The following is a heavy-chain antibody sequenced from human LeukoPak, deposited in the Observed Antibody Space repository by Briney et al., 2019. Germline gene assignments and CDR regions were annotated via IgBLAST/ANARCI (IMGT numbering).Heavy chain of an antibody. CDR3: ARADFNNWFDP. J-gene: IGHJ5*02. Sequence: PSETLSLTCTVSGGSISSGSYYWSWIRQPAGKGLEWIGRIYTSGSTNYNPSLKSRVTISVDTSKNQFSLKLSSVTAADTAVYYCARADFNNWFDPWGQGTLVTVSS. CDR2: IYTSGST. D-gene: IGHD2/OR15-2a*01. CDR1: GGSISSGSYY. V-gene: IGHV4-61*02.